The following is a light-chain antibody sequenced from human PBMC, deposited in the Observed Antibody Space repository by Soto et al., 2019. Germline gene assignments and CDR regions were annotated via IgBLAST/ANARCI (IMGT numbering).Light chain of an antibody. J-gene: IGLJ3*02. CDR2: LEDSGTY. V-gene: IGLV4-60*03. Sequence: QLVLTQSSSASASLGSSVKLTCTLRSGHSRYIIAWHQQQPGKAPRYLMNLEDSGTYTKGSGVPDRFSGSSSGAARYLVISNIQSEDEADYYCETWDSNTVVFGGGTKLTVL. CDR1: SGHSRYI. CDR3: ETWDSNTVV.